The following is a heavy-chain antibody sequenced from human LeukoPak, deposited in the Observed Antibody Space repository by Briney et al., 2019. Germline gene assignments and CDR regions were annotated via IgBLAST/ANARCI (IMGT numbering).Heavy chain of an antibody. D-gene: IGHD6-13*01. CDR3: ARGGVLSYSSSWYEFDY. J-gene: IGHJ4*02. CDR1: GGSISSYY. CDR2: IYYSGST. Sequence: SETLSLTCTVSGGSISSYYWSWIRQPPGKGLEWIGYIYYSGSTNYNPSLKSRVTISVDTSKNRFSLKLSSVTAADTAVYYCARGGVLSYSSSWYEFDYWGQGTLVTVSS. V-gene: IGHV4-59*01.